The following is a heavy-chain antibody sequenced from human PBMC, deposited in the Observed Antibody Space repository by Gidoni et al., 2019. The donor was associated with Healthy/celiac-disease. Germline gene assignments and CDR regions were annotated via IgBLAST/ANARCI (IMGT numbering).Heavy chain of an antibody. CDR3: ARGGDSGSYYRQSGWDLFDY. J-gene: IGHJ4*02. Sequence: LEWIGYIYYSGSTYYNPSLKSRVTISVDTSKNQFSLKLSSVTAADTAVYYCARGGDSGSYYRQSGWDLFDYWGQGTLVTVSS. D-gene: IGHD1-26*01. V-gene: IGHV4-31*02. CDR2: IYYSGST.